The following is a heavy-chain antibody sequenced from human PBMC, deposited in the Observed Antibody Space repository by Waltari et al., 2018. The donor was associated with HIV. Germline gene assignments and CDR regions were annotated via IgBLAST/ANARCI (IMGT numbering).Heavy chain of an antibody. CDR1: GFTFRSYA. J-gene: IGHJ1*01. CDR3: AVHSGSYEVAYLRH. Sequence: EVQVLESGGGLVQPGGSLRLSCVASGFTFRSYAMGWVRQAPGKGLEGVSTITVVGDIRDYADAVKGRFTIARDNSRDTLFLQMNRLRAEDTALYYCAVHSGSYEVAYLRHWGQGSLLSVSS. CDR2: ITVVGDIR. D-gene: IGHD1-26*01. V-gene: IGHV3-23*01.